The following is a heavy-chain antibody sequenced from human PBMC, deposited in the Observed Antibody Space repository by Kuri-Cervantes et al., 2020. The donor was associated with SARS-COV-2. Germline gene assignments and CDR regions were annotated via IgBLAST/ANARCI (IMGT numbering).Heavy chain of an antibody. V-gene: IGHV1-69*05. CDR1: GGTFSSYA. CDR2: IIPIFGTA. J-gene: IGHJ5*02. Sequence: SSVKVSCKASGGTFSSYAISWVRQAPGQGLEWMGGIIPIFGTANYAQKFQGRVTMTRNTSISTAYMELSSLRSDDTAVYYCARDSVVVAATLGEDWFDPWGQGTLVTVSS. CDR3: ARDSVVVAATLGEDWFDP. D-gene: IGHD2-15*01.